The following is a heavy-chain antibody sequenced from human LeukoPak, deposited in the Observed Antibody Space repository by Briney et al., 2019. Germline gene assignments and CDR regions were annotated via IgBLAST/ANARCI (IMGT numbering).Heavy chain of an antibody. CDR2: VWYDGSNK. Sequence: GRSLRVSCAASGFIFSNYGMPWVRQAPGKGLEWVAVVWYDGSNKYYADSVKGRFTISRDNSKNMLYLQMNSLRAEDTAVYYCARDPSLRVTLDYWGQGTLSPSPQ. J-gene: IGHJ4*02. D-gene: IGHD5/OR15-5a*01. CDR3: ARDPSLRVTLDY. V-gene: IGHV3-33*01. CDR1: GFIFSNYG.